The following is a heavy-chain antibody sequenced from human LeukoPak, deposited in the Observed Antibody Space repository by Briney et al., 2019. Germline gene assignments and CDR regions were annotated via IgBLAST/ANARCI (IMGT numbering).Heavy chain of an antibody. CDR2: INPNSGGT. J-gene: IGHJ4*02. D-gene: IGHD3-3*01. V-gene: IGHV1-2*02. CDR1: GYTFTGYY. CDR3: ARDPTPLVLRFLEWLPPFDY. Sequence: ASVKVSCKASGYTFTGYYMHWVRQAPGQGLEWMGWINPNSGGTNYAQKFQGRVTMTRDTSISTAYMELSRLRSDDTAVYYCARDPTPLVLRFLEWLPPFDYWGQGTLVTVSS.